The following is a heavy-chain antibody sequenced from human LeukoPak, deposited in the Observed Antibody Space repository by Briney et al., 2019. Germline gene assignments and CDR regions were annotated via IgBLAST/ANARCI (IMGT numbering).Heavy chain of an antibody. CDR1: GFTVSSNY. Sequence: RGGSLRLSCAASGFTVSSNYMSWVRQAPGKGLECVSVICSGGSTYLGGSVKGRFTISRDNSKNTLYLKMNSLSAEDTAVYYCARDRPNAVRGDYVRWGQGTLVTVSS. J-gene: IGHJ1*01. CDR3: ARDRPNAVRGDYVR. CDR2: ICSGGST. D-gene: IGHD4-17*01. V-gene: IGHV3-53*01.